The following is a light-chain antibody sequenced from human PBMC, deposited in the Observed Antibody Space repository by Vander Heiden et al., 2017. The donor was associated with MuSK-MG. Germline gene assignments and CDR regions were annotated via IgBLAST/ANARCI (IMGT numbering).Light chain of an antibody. V-gene: IGKV1-39*01. CDR3: QQSASTLFT. J-gene: IGKJ3*01. CDR2: AAS. CDR1: QSSSSY. Sequence: DIQMTQSPSSPSASVGDRVTITCRARQSSSSYLNWYQQKPGKAPKLLIFAASSLHSGVPARFSGSGSGTDFTLTISRLDPEDFATYYCQQSASTLFTFGYETKVXIK.